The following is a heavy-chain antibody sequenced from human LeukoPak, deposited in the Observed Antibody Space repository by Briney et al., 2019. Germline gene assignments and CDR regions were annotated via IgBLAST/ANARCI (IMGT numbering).Heavy chain of an antibody. Sequence: QTGGSLRLSCAASGFTFSSYGMHWVRQAPGKGLEWVAVIWYDGSNKYYADSVKRRFTISRDNSKNTLYLQMNSLRAEDTAVYYCAKGLVVVAATPLQFDYWGQGTLVTVSS. J-gene: IGHJ4*02. CDR2: IWYDGSNK. CDR1: GFTFSSYG. V-gene: IGHV3-33*06. D-gene: IGHD2-15*01. CDR3: AKGLVVVAATPLQFDY.